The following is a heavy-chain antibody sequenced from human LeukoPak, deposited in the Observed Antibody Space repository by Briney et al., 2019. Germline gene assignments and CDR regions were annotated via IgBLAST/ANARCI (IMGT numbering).Heavy chain of an antibody. CDR2: ISYDGSNK. J-gene: IGHJ3*02. CDR1: GFTFSSYG. D-gene: IGHD3-22*01. CDR3: AKVNYYDRDAFDI. V-gene: IGHV3-30*18. Sequence: PGGSLRLSCAASGFTFSSYGMHWVRQAPGKGLEWVAVISYDGSNKYYADSVRGRFTISRDNSKNTLYLQMNSLRAEDTAVYYCAKVNYYDRDAFDIWGQGTMVTVSS.